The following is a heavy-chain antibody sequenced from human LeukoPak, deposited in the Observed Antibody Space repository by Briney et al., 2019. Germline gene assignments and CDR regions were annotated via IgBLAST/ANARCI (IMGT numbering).Heavy chain of an antibody. Sequence: PSETLSLTCTVSGGSISSSSYYWGWIRQPPGKGLEWIGSIYYSGSTYYNPSLKSRVTISVDTSKNQFSLKLSSVTAADTAVYYCARSDTAMVPFDYWGQGTLVTVSS. D-gene: IGHD5-18*01. CDR3: ARSDTAMVPFDY. CDR2: IYYSGST. V-gene: IGHV4-39*07. J-gene: IGHJ4*02. CDR1: GGSISSSSYY.